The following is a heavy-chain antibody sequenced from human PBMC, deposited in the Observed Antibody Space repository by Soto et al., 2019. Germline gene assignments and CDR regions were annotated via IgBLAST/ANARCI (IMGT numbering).Heavy chain of an antibody. D-gene: IGHD2-21*01. CDR1: GCTFTSYA. J-gene: IGHJ2*01. Sequence: QVQLVQSGAEVKKPGASVKVSCKASGCTFTSYAMHWVRQAPGQRLEWMGWINAGNGNTKYSQKFQGRVTITRDTSASTAYMELSSLTSEDTAVYYCASVPGYSIGDLWGRGPLVTVSS. CDR3: ASVPGYSIGDL. CDR2: INAGNGNT. V-gene: IGHV1-3*01.